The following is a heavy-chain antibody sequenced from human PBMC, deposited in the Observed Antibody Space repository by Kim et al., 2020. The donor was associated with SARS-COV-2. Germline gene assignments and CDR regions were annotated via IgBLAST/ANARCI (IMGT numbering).Heavy chain of an antibody. CDR3: AADARSQWLVNKIDY. J-gene: IGHJ4*02. Sequence: GGSLRLSCAASGFTFSSYAMSWVRQAPGKGLEWVSAISGSGGSTYYADSVKGRFTISRDNSKNTLYLQMNSLRAEDTAVYYCAADARSQWLVNKIDYWGQGTLVTVSS. CDR1: GFTFSSYA. CDR2: ISGSGGST. D-gene: IGHD6-19*01. V-gene: IGHV3-23*01.